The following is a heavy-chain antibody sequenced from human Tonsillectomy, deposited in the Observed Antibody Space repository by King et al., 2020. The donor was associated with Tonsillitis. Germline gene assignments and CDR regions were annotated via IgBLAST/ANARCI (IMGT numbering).Heavy chain of an antibody. V-gene: IGHV3-15*07. Sequence: VQLVESGGGLVKPGGSLRLSCAASDFSLSDAWMNWVRQAPGKGLEWVGRIKSKADGGTIDYAAPVKGRFTMSRDDSENTLYLQMNSLNTEDTAVYFCTTLGARIYDDNSGFAPFDYWGQGALVTVSS. CDR3: TTLGARIYDDNSGFAPFDY. CDR1: DFSLSDAW. CDR2: IKSKADGGTI. D-gene: IGHD3-22*01. J-gene: IGHJ4*02.